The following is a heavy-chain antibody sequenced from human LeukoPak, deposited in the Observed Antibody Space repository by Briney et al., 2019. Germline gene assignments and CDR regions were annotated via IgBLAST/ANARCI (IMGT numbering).Heavy chain of an antibody. CDR2: IYTSGST. V-gene: IGHV4-61*02. CDR1: GGSISSGSYY. CDR3: ARSTVSLHGMDV. Sequence: SETLSLTCTVSGGSISSGSYYWSWIRRPAGKGLEWIGRIYTSGSTNYNPSLKSRVTISVDTSKNQFSLKLSSVTAADTAVYYCARSTVSLHGMDVWGQGTTVTVSS. J-gene: IGHJ6*02. D-gene: IGHD4-17*01.